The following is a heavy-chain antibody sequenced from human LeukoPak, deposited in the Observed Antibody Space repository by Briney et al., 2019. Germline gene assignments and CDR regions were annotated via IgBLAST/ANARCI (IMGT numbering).Heavy chain of an antibody. J-gene: IGHJ4*02. V-gene: IGHV4-59*05. D-gene: IGHD3-10*01. Sequence: SETLSLTCTVSGDSISHYYWSWIRQPPGKGLEWIGSIYYSGSTYYNPSLKSRVTISVDTSKDQFSLKLSSVTAADTAVYYCARHSSVLPFDYWGQGTLVTVSS. CDR2: IYYSGST. CDR1: GDSISHYY. CDR3: ARHSSVLPFDY.